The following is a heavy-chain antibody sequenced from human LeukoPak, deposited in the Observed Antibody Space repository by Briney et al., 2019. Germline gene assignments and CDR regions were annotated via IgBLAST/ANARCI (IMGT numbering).Heavy chain of an antibody. D-gene: IGHD6-19*01. CDR2: IYHSGST. CDR1: GFTLSSYN. J-gene: IGHJ4*02. Sequence: GSLRLSCAAPGFTLSSYNMNWVRQPPVKGLELIGSIYHSGSTYYNPSLKSRVTISVDTSKNQFSLKLSSVTAADTAVYYCAVGISVAGIDYWGQGTLVTVSS. CDR3: AVGISVAGIDY. V-gene: IGHV4-38-2*01.